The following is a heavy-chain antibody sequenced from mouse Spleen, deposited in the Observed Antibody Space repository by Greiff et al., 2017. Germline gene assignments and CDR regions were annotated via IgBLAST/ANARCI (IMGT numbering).Heavy chain of an antibody. Sequence: VHLVESGAELARPGASVKMSCKASGYTFTSYTMHWVKQRPGQGLEWIGYINPSSGYTNYNEKFKSKATLTVDKSSSTAYMQLSSLTSEDSAVYYCARWGYYYGNFFDYWGQGTTLTVSS. CDR2: INPSSGYT. V-gene: IGHV1-4*01. CDR1: GYTFTSYT. D-gene: IGHD2-1*01. CDR3: ARWGYYYGNFFDY. J-gene: IGHJ2*01.